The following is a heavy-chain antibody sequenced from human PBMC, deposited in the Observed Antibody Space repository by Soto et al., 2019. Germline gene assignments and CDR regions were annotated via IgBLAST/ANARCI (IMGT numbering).Heavy chain of an antibody. CDR3: ARHTVTSWVGYYYGMDV. CDR2: IYYSGST. V-gene: IGHV4-39*01. D-gene: IGHD4-17*01. CDR1: GGSISSSSYY. Sequence: SETLSLTCTVSGGSISSSSYYWGWIRQPPGKGLEWTGSIYYSGSTYYNPSLKSRVTISVDTSKNQFSLKLSSVTAADTAVYYCARHTVTSWVGYYYGMDVWGQGTTVTVSS. J-gene: IGHJ6*02.